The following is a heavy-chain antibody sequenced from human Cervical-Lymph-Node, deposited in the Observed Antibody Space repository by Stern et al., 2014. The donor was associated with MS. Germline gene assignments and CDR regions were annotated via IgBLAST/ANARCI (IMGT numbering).Heavy chain of an antibody. V-gene: IGHV3-30*04. D-gene: IGHD1-26*01. CDR3: GRLFASLYSGSPVGY. CDR1: GFTFSGYG. J-gene: IGHJ4*02. CDR2: ISYDGRNE. Sequence: QVQLVQSGGGVVQPGRSLRLSCAASGFTFSGYGMHWVRQAPGKGPEWVAVISYDGRNEYYAESVKGRFTISRDNSKNTLYLQMNSLRAEDTAIYYCGRLFASLYSGSPVGYWGQGTLVTVSS.